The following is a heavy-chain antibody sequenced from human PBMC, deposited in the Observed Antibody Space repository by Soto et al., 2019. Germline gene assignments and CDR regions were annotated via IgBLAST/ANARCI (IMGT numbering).Heavy chain of an antibody. CDR2: IIPILGIA. CDR3: AREREQQYGMDV. CDR1: GGTFSSYT. J-gene: IGHJ6*02. Sequence: QVQLVQSGAEVKKPGSSVKVSCKASGGTFSSYTISWVRQAPGQGLEWMGRIIPILGIANYAQKFQGRVTITAAKSTSPDYMELSSLRSEDTAVDYCAREREQQYGMDVWGQGTTVTVSS. D-gene: IGHD5-18*01. V-gene: IGHV1-69*08.